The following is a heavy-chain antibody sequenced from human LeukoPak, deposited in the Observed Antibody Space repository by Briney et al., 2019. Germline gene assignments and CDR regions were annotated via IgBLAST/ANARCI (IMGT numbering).Heavy chain of an antibody. CDR2: INHSGST. CDR1: GGSFSGYY. D-gene: IGHD3-16*02. Sequence: SETLSLTCAVYGGSFSGYYWSWIRQPPGKGLEWIGEINHSGSTNYNPSLKSRVTISVDTSKNQFSLKLSSVTAADTAVYYCASGRDYVWGSYRYTASSFDYWGQGTLATVSS. CDR3: ASGRDYVWGSYRYTASSFDY. J-gene: IGHJ4*02. V-gene: IGHV4-34*01.